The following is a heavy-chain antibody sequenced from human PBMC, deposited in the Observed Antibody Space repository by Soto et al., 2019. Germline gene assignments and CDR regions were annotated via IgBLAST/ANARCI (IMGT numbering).Heavy chain of an antibody. D-gene: IGHD2-2*03. CDR3: ARGRWIDGHWYFDL. V-gene: IGHV3-74*01. J-gene: IGHJ2*01. Sequence: EVQLVESGGDLVQPGGSLRLSCAASGFTVSTYCMHWVRQTPGKGLVWVSRINSDESNTNYADSVKGRFTISRDNAKSTLFLQMNSLSAEDTAVYYCARGRWIDGHWYFDLWGRGTLVTVSS. CDR1: GFTVSTYC. CDR2: INSDESNT.